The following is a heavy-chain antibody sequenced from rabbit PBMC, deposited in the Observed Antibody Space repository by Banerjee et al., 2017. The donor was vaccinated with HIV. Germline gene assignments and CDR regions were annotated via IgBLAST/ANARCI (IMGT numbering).Heavy chain of an antibody. CDR3: ARGIRSAGVSMYRTF. D-gene: IGHD4-2*01. Sequence: QQQLEESGGGLVKPGGTLTLTCKASGFSFSSGYDMCWVRQAPGKGLELIACIVTGSSGSTWYASWVNGRFTISRSTSLNTVDLKMTSLTAADTATYFCARGIRSAGVSMYRTFWGQGTLVTVS. CDR1: GFSFSSGYD. J-gene: IGHJ3*01. CDR2: IVTGSSGST. V-gene: IGHV1S43*01.